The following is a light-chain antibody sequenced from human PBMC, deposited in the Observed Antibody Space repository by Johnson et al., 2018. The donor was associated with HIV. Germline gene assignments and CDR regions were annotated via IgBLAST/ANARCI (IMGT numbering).Light chain of an antibody. CDR3: GTWDSSLSAGF. J-gene: IGLJ1*01. CDR1: SSNIGNNY. CDR2: DNN. Sequence: QSVLTQSPSVSAAPGQKVTISCSGSSSNIGNNYVSWYQQLPGTAPKLLIYDNNKRPSGIPDRFSGSKSGTSATLGITGLQLGDEADYYCGTWDSSLSAGFFGTGTKVTVL. V-gene: IGLV1-51*01.